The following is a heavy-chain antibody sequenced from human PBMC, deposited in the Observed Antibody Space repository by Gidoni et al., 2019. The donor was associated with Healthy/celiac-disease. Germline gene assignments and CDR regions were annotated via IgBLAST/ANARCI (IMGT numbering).Heavy chain of an antibody. CDR3: ARGSDYYGSGSYLDY. D-gene: IGHD3-10*01. Sequence: QVQLVQSAAEVQKTGSSVTVSCTASGSTFSRYAISWVRPAPGQGLEWMGGIIPIFGTANYAQKFQGRVTITADESTSTAYMELSSLRSEDTAVYYCARGSDYYGSGSYLDYWGQGTLVTVSS. CDR2: IIPIFGTA. V-gene: IGHV1-69*01. J-gene: IGHJ4*02. CDR1: GSTFSRYA.